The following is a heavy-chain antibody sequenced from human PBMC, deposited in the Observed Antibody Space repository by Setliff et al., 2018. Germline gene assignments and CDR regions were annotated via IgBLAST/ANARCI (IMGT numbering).Heavy chain of an antibody. D-gene: IGHD3-10*01. Sequence: GGSLRLSCAASGFTFSDYYMNWIRQAPGKGLEWVANIKQDGSEKYYVDSVKGRFTISRDNAKNSLYRQMNSLRAEDTAVYYCARDHVYGSQYYYYYYGMDVWGQGTTVTVSS. J-gene: IGHJ6*02. CDR2: IKQDGSEK. CDR1: GFTFSDYY. CDR3: ARDHVYGSQYYYYYYGMDV. V-gene: IGHV3-7*01.